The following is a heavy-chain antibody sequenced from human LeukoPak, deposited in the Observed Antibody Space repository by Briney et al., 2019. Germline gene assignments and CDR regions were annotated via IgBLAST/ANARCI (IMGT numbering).Heavy chain of an antibody. Sequence: SGTLSLTCSVPGDSISGFYWSWIRQPAGKGLEWIGRIYTSGSTNYNPSLKSRVTISEDTSKKQFSLKVSSVTAADTAVYYCARGFRGASFDYWGQGTLVTVSS. D-gene: IGHD1-26*01. CDR1: GDSISGFY. CDR3: ARGFRGASFDY. V-gene: IGHV4-4*07. J-gene: IGHJ4*02. CDR2: IYTSGST.